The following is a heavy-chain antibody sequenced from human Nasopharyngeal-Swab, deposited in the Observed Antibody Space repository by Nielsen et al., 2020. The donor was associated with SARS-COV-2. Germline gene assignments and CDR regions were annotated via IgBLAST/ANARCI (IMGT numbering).Heavy chain of an antibody. CDR2: INAGNGNT. Sequence: ASVKVSCKASGYTFTSYAMHWVRQAPGQRLEWMGWINAGNGNTKYSQKFQGRVTITRDTSASTAYMELGSLRSEDTAVYYCARAVRYYDFWSGYSPGFESYYYYGMDVWGQGTTVTVSS. V-gene: IGHV1-3*01. CDR3: ARAVRYYDFWSGYSPGFESYYYYGMDV. D-gene: IGHD3-3*01. CDR1: GYTFTSYA. J-gene: IGHJ6*02.